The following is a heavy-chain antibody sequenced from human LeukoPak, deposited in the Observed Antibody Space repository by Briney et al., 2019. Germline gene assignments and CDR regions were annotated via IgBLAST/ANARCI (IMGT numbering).Heavy chain of an antibody. CDR3: ASRAGYTGSWSAFDY. V-gene: IGHV3-7*05. J-gene: IGHJ4*02. D-gene: IGHD6-13*01. CDR2: IKQDGSEK. Sequence: PGGSLRLSCTASTFTLNNYWMSWVRQAPGKGLEGVANIKQDGSEKYHVDSVKGRFTISRDNAKNSLYLQMNSLRAEDTAVYYCASRAGYTGSWSAFDYWGEGTVVTVSS. CDR1: TFTLNNYW.